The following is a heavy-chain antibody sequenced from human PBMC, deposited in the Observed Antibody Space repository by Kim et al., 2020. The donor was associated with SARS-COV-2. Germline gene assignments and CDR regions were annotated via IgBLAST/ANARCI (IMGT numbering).Heavy chain of an antibody. V-gene: IGHV3-21*01. J-gene: IGHJ4*02. D-gene: IGHD6-13*01. CDR3: ARQKGGYSSSWYGDLDY. Sequence: VKCRFTIARDNAKNSLYLQMNSLRAEDTAVYYCARQKGGYSSSWYGDLDYWGQGTLVTVSS.